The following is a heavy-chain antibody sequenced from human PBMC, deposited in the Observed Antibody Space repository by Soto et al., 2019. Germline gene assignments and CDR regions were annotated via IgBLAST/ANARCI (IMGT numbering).Heavy chain of an antibody. V-gene: IGHV4-4*02. J-gene: IGHJ5*02. CDR1: GGSINSINW. Sequence: SETLSLTCGVSGGSINSINWWSCVRQTPGKGLEWIGEIYHNGRSNYNPSLKNRIAHSTDKSTNQFFLNLTTVTAADTAVYYCARSQGVVPIHAFDPWGQGTLVTVSS. CDR3: ARSQGVVPIHAFDP. CDR2: IYHNGRS. D-gene: IGHD2-15*01.